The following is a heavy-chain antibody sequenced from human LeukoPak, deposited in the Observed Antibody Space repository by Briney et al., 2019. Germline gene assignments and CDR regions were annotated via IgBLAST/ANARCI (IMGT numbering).Heavy chain of an antibody. CDR2: ICYSGDST. D-gene: IGHD3-3*01. Sequence: PGGSLRLSCAASGFTFSNCAMIWVRQAPGKGLECGSAICYSGDSTYYADSVKGRFIITRDNSENTLDLQMNSLRAQDTALYYFAKDRGYDFLSGYYYFDYWGQGAHVTDSS. V-gene: IGHV3-23*01. CDR1: GFTFSNCA. CDR3: AKDRGYDFLSGYYYFDY. J-gene: IGHJ4*02.